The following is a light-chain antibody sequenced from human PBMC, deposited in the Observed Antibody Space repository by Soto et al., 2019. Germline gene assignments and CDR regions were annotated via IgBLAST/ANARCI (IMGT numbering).Light chain of an antibody. CDR1: QSISNH. V-gene: IGKV1-39*01. J-gene: IGKJ1*01. Sequence: DIQMTQSPSSLSASVEDRVIITCRASQSISNHLNWYQQKPGKAPKLLIFAASSLQSGVPSRFSGSRSGPDLTITISSLQPEDGETYDGQQSYSSPPTFGQGTKVDI. CDR3: QQSYSSPPT. CDR2: AAS.